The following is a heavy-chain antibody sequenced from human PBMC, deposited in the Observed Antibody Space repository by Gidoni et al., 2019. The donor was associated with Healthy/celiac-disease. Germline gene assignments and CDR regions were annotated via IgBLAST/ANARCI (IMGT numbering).Heavy chain of an antibody. V-gene: IGHV3-48*03. J-gene: IGHJ4*02. Sequence: EVQLVESGGGLVQPGGSLRLSCAASGFTFSSYEMNWVRQAPGKGLEWVSYISSSGSTIYYADAVKGRFTISRDNAKNSLYLQMNSLRAEDTAVYYCARVAKLGRGYFDYWGQGTLVTVSS. CDR3: ARVAKLGRGYFDY. CDR2: ISSSGSTI. D-gene: IGHD7-27*01. CDR1: GFTFSSYE.